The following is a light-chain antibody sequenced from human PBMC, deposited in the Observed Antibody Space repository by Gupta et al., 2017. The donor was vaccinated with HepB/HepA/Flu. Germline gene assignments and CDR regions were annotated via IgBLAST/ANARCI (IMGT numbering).Light chain of an antibody. CDR2: AAS. CDR3: QQRSNWPPWT. V-gene: IGKV3-11*01. Sequence: EIVLTQSPVSLSVSPGERATLSCRASQSVATDLAWYQHKPDQSPRLLIYAASNRAAGIPARFRGSGSGADFTLTITYVEPEDSAVYYCQQRSNWPPWTFGQGTKVEIK. J-gene: IGKJ1*01. CDR1: QSVATD.